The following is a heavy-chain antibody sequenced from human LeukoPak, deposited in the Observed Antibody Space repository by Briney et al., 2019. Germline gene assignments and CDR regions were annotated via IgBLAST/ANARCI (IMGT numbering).Heavy chain of an antibody. Sequence: WASVKVSCKASGYTFTSYYMHWVRQAPGQGLEWMGIINPSGGSTSYAQKFQGRVTMTRDMSTSTVYMELSSLRSEDTAVYYCARERVPGGYDTYYYYYMDVWGKGTTVTVSS. D-gene: IGHD5-12*01. CDR1: GYTFTSYY. J-gene: IGHJ6*03. CDR3: ARERVPGGYDTYYYYYMDV. CDR2: INPSGGST. V-gene: IGHV1-46*01.